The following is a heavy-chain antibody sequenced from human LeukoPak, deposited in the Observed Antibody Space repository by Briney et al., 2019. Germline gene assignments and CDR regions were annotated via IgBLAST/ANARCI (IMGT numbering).Heavy chain of an antibody. CDR1: GFTFSSYS. CDR2: ISTNGGST. Sequence: GGSLRLSCAASGFTFSSYSMHWVRQAPGKGLECVSAISTNGGSTYYANSVKGRFTISRDNSKNTLYLQMGSLRAEDMAVYYCAKKGAVGIAAAAFDYWGQGTLVTVSS. CDR3: AKKGAVGIAAAAFDY. J-gene: IGHJ4*02. V-gene: IGHV3-64*01. D-gene: IGHD6-13*01.